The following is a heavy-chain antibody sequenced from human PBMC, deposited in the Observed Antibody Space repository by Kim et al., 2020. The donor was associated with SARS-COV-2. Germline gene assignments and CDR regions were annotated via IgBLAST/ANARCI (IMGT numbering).Heavy chain of an antibody. J-gene: IGHJ5*02. CDR3: ARVPNVLRYFGWPRGFDP. CDR2: INHSGST. V-gene: IGHV4-34*01. Sequence: SETLSLTCAVYGGSFSGYYWSWIRQPPGKGLEWIGEINHSGSTNYNPSLKSRVTISVDTSKNQFSLKLSSVTAADPAVYYCARVPNVLRYFGWPRGFDPWGQGTLVTVSS. D-gene: IGHD3-9*01. CDR1: GGSFSGYY.